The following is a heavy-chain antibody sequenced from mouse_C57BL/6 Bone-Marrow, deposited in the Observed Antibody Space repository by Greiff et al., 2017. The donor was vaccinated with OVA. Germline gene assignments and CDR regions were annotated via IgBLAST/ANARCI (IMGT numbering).Heavy chain of an antibody. CDR1: GYSITSGYY. J-gene: IGHJ2*01. D-gene: IGHD1-1*01. CDR2: ISYDGSN. CDR3: ARALITTVDY. V-gene: IGHV3-6*01. Sequence: EVQLQQSGPGLVKPSQSLSLTCSVTGYSITSGYYWNWIRQFPGNKLEWMGYISYDGSNNYNPSLKNRISITRDTSKNQFFLKLNSVTTEDTATYYCARALITTVDYWGQGTTLTVSS.